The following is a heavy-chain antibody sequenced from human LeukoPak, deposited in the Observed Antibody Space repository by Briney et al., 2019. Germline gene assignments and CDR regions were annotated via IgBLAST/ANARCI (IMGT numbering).Heavy chain of an antibody. CDR1: GYTFTGYY. CDR3: ARDYYDSSGFGAFDI. J-gene: IGHJ3*02. CDR2: INPNSGGT. D-gene: IGHD3-22*01. V-gene: IGHV1-2*02. Sequence: ASVKVSCKASGYTFTGYYMHWVRQAPGQGLEWMGWINPNSGGTNYAQDLHGRVTMTRDTSISTAYMELSRLRSDDTAVYYCARDYYDSSGFGAFDIWGQGTMVTVPP.